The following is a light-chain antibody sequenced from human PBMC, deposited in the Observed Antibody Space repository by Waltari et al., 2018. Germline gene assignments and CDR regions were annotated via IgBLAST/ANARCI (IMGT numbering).Light chain of an antibody. J-gene: IGLJ3*02. V-gene: IGLV1-47*01. CDR3: ATWDDSLSGRV. CDR2: RND. Sequence: QSVLTQPPSASGTPGQTVSISCSGSTSNIGQNDVYWYQQFPGTAPRLLIYRNDRRPSGVPDRFSGSKSGTSASLSISGLRSEDEADYYCATWDDSLSGRVFGGGTELTVL. CDR1: TSNIGQND.